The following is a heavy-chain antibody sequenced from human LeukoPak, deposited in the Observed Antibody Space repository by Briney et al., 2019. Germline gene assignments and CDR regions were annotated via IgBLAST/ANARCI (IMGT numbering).Heavy chain of an antibody. CDR3: ARDRDSSSWYGWFDP. CDR2: IWYDGSNK. Sequence: GGSLRLSCAASGFTFSSYGMHWVRQAPGKGLEWVAVIWYDGSNKYYADSVKGRLTISRDNSKITLYLQMNSLRAEDTAVYYCARDRDSSSWYGWFDPWGQGTLVTVSS. CDR1: GFTFSSYG. J-gene: IGHJ5*02. V-gene: IGHV3-33*01. D-gene: IGHD6-13*01.